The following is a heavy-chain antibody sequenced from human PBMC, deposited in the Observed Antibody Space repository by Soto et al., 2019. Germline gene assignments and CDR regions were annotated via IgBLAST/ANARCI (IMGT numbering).Heavy chain of an antibody. D-gene: IGHD3-3*01. CDR3: ARVISMSGYFNPFDY. V-gene: IGHV5-51*01. CDR2: VYPEDADT. Sequence: ESLKISCKASGYTFSSYWIACVRQKPGQGLEWRGSVYPEDADTRYGPSFRGHVTISAATSINTAYLQWTSLSASDSAMYFCARVISMSGYFNPFDYWGQGTLVTVSS. J-gene: IGHJ4*02. CDR1: GYTFSSYW.